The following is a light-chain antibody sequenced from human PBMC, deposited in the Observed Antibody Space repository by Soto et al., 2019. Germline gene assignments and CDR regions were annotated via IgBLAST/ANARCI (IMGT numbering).Light chain of an antibody. CDR2: GAS. CDR1: QRVDSSY. Sequence: EILLTHSPYTLSLSPWYRATLSCRSSQRVDSSYVAWYQQRPGQAPRLLIYGASNWATGVPDRFSGSGSGTDFTLTISRLEPEDFAVYFCQQYASSPITFGQGTRLE. V-gene: IGKV3-20*01. CDR3: QQYASSPIT. J-gene: IGKJ5*01.